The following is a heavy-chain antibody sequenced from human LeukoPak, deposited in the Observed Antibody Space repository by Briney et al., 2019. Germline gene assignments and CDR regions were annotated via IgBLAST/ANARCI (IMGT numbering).Heavy chain of an antibody. Sequence: GGSLRLSCAASGFTFSSYWMSWVRQAPGEGLQWVSTISGRGTTIYYADSVKGRFTISRDNSKNTVYLQMSSLTAEDTAVYYCSKDRVGYSGYDGAYFDSWGQGGLVTVSS. CDR2: ISGRGTTI. J-gene: IGHJ4*02. CDR3: SKDRVGYSGYDGAYFDS. V-gene: IGHV3-23*01. CDR1: GFTFSSYW. D-gene: IGHD5-12*01.